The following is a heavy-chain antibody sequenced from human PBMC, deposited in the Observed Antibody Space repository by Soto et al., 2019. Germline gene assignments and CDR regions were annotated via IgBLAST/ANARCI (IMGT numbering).Heavy chain of an antibody. CDR1: GFTFSSYW. D-gene: IGHD3-3*01. J-gene: IGHJ6*03. CDR3: ARAPTYYDFWSGYKYMDV. CDR2: IKHDGSEK. Sequence: GSLRLSCAASGFTFSSYWMSWVRQVPGRGLEWVANIKHDGSEKYYVDSVKGRFTISRDNAKNSLYLQMNSLSAEDTAVYYYARAPTYYDFWSGYKYMDVWGKGTTVTVSS. V-gene: IGHV3-7*01.